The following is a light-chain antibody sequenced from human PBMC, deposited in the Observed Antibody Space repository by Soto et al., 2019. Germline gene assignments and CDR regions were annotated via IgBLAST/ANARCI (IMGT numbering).Light chain of an antibody. Sequence: IQLTQSPSSLSAFVGDRVTVACRASQGISSYLAWYQQEPGKAPKLLIYAASTLQSGVPSRFSGSGSGTDFTLTISSLQPEDFATYYCQQLNSYPLTFGGGTMVEIK. CDR2: AAS. J-gene: IGKJ4*01. V-gene: IGKV1-9*01. CDR1: QGISSY. CDR3: QQLNSYPLT.